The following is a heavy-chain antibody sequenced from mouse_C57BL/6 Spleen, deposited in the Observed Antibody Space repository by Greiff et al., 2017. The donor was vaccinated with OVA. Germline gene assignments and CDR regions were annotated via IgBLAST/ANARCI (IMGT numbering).Heavy chain of an antibody. CDR1: GFNIKDYY. V-gene: IGHV14-2*01. D-gene: IGHD1-1*01. J-gene: IGHJ2*01. Sequence: VQLQQSGAELVKPGASVKLSCTASGFNIKDYYMHWVKQRPEQGLEWIGRIDPEDGETKYAPKFQGKATITADTSSNTAYLQLSSLTSEDTAVYYCARVYGSSYEYYFDYWGQGTTLTVSS. CDR2: IDPEDGET. CDR3: ARVYGSSYEYYFDY.